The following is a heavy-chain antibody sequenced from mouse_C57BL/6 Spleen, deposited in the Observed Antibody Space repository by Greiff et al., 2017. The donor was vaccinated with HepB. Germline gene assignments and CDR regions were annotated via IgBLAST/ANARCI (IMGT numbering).Heavy chain of an antibody. Sequence: VQGVESGAELARPGASVKMSCKASGYTFTSYTMHWVKQRPGQGLEWIGYINPSSGYTKYNQKFKDKATLTADKSSSTAYMQLSSLTSEDSAVYYCARGSTDYWGQGTTLTVSS. D-gene: IGHD1-1*01. CDR3: ARGSTDY. CDR2: INPSSGYT. V-gene: IGHV1-4*01. J-gene: IGHJ2*01. CDR1: GYTFTSYT.